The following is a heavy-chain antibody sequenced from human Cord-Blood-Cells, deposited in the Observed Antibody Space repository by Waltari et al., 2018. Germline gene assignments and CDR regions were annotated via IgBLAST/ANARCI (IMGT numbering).Heavy chain of an antibody. J-gene: IGHJ3*02. Sequence: QVQLVQSGAEVKKPGSSVKVSCKASGGTFRSYAISWVRKAPGEGLEWMGGIIPIFGTANYAKKFQGSVTITADESTSTAYMELSSLRSEDTAVYYCARYCSSTSCYDEDAFDIWGQGTMVTVSS. CDR2: IIPIFGTA. CDR1: GGTFRSYA. V-gene: IGHV1-69*01. D-gene: IGHD2-2*01. CDR3: ARYCSSTSCYDEDAFDI.